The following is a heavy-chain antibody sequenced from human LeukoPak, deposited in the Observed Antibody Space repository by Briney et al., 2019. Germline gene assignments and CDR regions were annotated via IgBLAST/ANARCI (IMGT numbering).Heavy chain of an antibody. J-gene: IGHJ6*02. V-gene: IGHV3-53*01. CDR2: IYSGGST. Sequence: GGSLRLSCAASGFTFSSNYMSWVRQAPGKGLEWVSVIYSGGSTYYADSVKGRFTISRDNSKNTLYLQMNSLRAEDTAVYYCAEDRRSSGYDFWSGSDYYYGMDVWGQGTTVTVSS. CDR3: AEDRRSSGYDFWSGSDYYYGMDV. D-gene: IGHD3-3*01. CDR1: GFTFSSNY.